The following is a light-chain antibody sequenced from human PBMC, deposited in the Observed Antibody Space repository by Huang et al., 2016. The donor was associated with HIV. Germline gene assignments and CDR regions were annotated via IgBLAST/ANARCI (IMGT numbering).Light chain of an antibody. CDR1: QSVAKH. CDR3: HHYSNWPPTWT. CDR2: GAS. V-gene: IGKV3-15*01. J-gene: IGKJ1*01. Sequence: EIVMTQSPATLSVSPGERATLSYRASQSVAKHLAWYHQKPAQAPRRLIDGASTRATGIPARCSGSGSGTEFTLTISSLQSEDFAVYYCHHYSNWPPTWTFGQGTKVEIK.